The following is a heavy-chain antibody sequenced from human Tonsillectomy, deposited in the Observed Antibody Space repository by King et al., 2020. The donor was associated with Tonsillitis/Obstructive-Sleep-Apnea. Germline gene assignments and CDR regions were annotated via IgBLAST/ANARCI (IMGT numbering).Heavy chain of an antibody. CDR3: ARIHQGTKRGLGSFDY. D-gene: IGHD2-15*01. CDR2: IDWDDDK. Sequence: TLKESGPALVKPTQTLTLTCTFSGFSLSTSGMCVSWIRQPPGKALELLARIDWDDDKYYSTSLKTRLTISKDTSKNQVVLTMTNMDPVDTATYYCARIHQGTKRGLGSFDYWGQGTLVTVSS. J-gene: IGHJ4*02. V-gene: IGHV2-70*11. CDR1: GFSLSTSGMC.